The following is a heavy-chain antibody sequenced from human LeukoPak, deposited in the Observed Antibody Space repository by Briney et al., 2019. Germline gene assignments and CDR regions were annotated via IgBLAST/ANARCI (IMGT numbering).Heavy chain of an antibody. V-gene: IGHV3-23*01. D-gene: IGHD4-17*01. CDR3: AKVYSYGDYYFDY. CDR2: ISGSGGST. Sequence: GGSLRLSCAASGFTFSSYSMNWVRQAPGKGLEWVSAISGSGGSTYYADSVKGRFTISRDNSKNTLYLQMNSLRAEDAAVYYCAKVYSYGDYYFDYWGQGTLVTVSS. CDR1: GFTFSSYS. J-gene: IGHJ4*02.